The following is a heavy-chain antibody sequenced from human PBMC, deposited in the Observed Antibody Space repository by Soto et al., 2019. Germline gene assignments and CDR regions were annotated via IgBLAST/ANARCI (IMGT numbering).Heavy chain of an antibody. Sequence: QVQLVQSGAEVKKPGASVKVSCKACGYTFTSYGISWVRQAPGQGLEWMGWISAYNGNTKYAQKLQGRVTMTTDTFTSTAYMEVRSLRSDDTAVYYCARDLAVGLVDYWGQGTLVTVSS. D-gene: IGHD6-19*01. CDR3: ARDLAVGLVDY. V-gene: IGHV1-18*01. J-gene: IGHJ4*02. CDR2: ISAYNGNT. CDR1: GYTFTSYG.